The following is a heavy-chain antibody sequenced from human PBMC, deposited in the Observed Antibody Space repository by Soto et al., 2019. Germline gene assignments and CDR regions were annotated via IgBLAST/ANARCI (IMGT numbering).Heavy chain of an antibody. J-gene: IGHJ4*01. V-gene: IGHV4-31*03. D-gene: IGHD3-22*01. CDR1: GGSISSGAYY. CDR2: IYYSGST. Sequence: PSETLSLTCTVSGGSISSGAYYWSWIRQHPGTGLEWIGYIYYSGSTYYNPSLESRVTLSVDTSRKQFSLKVSSVTAADTAVYYCARANYLDSSGPFDYWG. CDR3: ARANYLDSSGPFDY.